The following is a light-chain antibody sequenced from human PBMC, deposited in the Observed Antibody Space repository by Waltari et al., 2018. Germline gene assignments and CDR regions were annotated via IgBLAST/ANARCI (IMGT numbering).Light chain of an antibody. CDR1: QSLLHVDGYNS. Sequence: DIVMTQSPLSLPVPPGDPASISCRSSQSLLHVDGYNSLDWYLQKPGQSPQLLIYMGSNRAAGVPDRFSGSGSGKDFTLKISRVEAEDVGVYYCMQPLETPWTFGQGTKVEIK. J-gene: IGKJ1*01. CDR3: MQPLETPWT. V-gene: IGKV2-28*01. CDR2: MGS.